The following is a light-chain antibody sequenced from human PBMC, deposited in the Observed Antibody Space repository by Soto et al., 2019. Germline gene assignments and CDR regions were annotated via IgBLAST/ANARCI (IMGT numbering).Light chain of an antibody. V-gene: IGKV3-11*01. CDR2: DVS. J-gene: IGKJ1*01. CDR3: QQRSNWPRT. CDR1: QNISSY. Sequence: IVLTQSPATLSLSPGKRATLSCSASQNISSYLIWYQQKPGQATRLLIYDVSNRATGIPARLSGSGSGKDFTITISTLEPEDFAVYYCQQRSNWPRTFGQGTKVDIK.